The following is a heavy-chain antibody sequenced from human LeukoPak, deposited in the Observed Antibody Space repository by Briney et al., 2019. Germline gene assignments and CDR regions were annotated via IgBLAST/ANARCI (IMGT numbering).Heavy chain of an antibody. D-gene: IGHD3-9*01. J-gene: IGHJ4*02. CDR3: ARSRYYDILTGYYRGLDFDY. CDR2: IYYSGST. CDR1: GGSVSSGSYY. Sequence: SETLFLTCTVSGGSVSSGSYYWSWIRQPPGKGLEWIGYIYYSGSTNYNPSPKSRVTISVDTSKNQFSLKLSSVTAADTAVYYCARSRYYDILTGYYRGLDFDYWGQGTLVTVSS. V-gene: IGHV4-61*01.